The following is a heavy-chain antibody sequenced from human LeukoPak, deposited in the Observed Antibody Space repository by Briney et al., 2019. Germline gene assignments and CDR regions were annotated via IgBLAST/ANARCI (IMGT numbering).Heavy chain of an antibody. CDR1: GGSFSSGGYS. CDR3: ARVSLYSGSRNWFDP. V-gene: IGHV4-30-2*01. Sequence: SQTLSLTCTVSGGSFSSGGYSWSWIRQPPGKGLEWIGYIYHSGSTYYNPSLKSRVTISVDRSKNQFSLKLSSVTAADTAVYYCARVSLYSGSRNWFDPWGQGTLVTVSS. J-gene: IGHJ5*02. CDR2: IYHSGST. D-gene: IGHD1-26*01.